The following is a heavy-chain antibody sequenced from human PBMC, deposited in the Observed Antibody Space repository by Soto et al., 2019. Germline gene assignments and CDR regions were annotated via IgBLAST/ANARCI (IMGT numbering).Heavy chain of an antibody. Sequence: PGGSLRLSCGVSGFTFRSYARYWVRQAPGKGLEWVAVITHDGSQKYYADYVKGRFTISRDNSKNTLFLQMNSVREDDTAVYYCARDPFDYDSGIVPPPSRGFDYWGQGILVTVSS. V-gene: IGHV3-30-3*01. J-gene: IGHJ4*02. CDR2: ITHDGSQK. CDR3: ARDPFDYDSGIVPPPSRGFDY. D-gene: IGHD3-22*01. CDR1: GFTFRSYA.